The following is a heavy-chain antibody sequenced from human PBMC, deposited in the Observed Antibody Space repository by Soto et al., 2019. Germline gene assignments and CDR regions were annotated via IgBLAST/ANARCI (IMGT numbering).Heavy chain of an antibody. J-gene: IGHJ4*02. V-gene: IGHV3-66*01. CDR2: IYSGGTT. CDR3: ARNLPETPLGY. Sequence: EVQLVESGGGLVQPGGSLTLSCAASGVTVSNNWMTWVRQAPGKGLELVSLIYSGGTTHYADSVKGRFTIYRDGSKNMVYLQMNGLRVEDMAVYYCARNLPETPLGYWGQGTLVTVSS. D-gene: IGHD2-15*01. CDR1: GVTVSNNW.